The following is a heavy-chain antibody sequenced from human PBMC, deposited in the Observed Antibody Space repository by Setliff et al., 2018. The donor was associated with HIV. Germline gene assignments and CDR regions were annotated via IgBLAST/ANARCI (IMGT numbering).Heavy chain of an antibody. V-gene: IGHV2-26*01. D-gene: IGHD6-6*01. CDR2: IFSSDQS. CDR1: GFSLSNPEMG. J-gene: IGHJ5*02. CDR3: ARHSITSLSWFDP. Sequence: SGPTLVNPTETLTLTCTVSGFSLSNPEMGVSWIRQPPGKALEWLAHIFSSDQSRFNTSLKSRLTISKDTSKSQVVLTMTNMDPVDTATYYCARHSITSLSWFDPWGQGTLVTVSS.